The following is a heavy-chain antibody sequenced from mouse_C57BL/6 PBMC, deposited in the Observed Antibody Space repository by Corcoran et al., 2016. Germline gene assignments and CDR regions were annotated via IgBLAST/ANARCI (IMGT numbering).Heavy chain of an antibody. CDR1: GYTFTTYG. CDR3: ARGGLYWYFDV. J-gene: IGHJ1*03. V-gene: IGHV9-3*01. CDR2: INTYSGVP. D-gene: IGHD3-1*01. Sequence: QIQLVQSGPELKKPGETVKIFCKASGYTFTTYGMSWVKQAPGKGLKWMGWINTYSGVPTYADDFKGRFAFSLETSASTAYLQINNLKNEDTATYFCARGGLYWYFDVWGTGTTVTVSS.